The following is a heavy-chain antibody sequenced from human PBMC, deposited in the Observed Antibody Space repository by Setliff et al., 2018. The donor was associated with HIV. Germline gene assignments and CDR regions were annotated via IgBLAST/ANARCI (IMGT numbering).Heavy chain of an antibody. CDR3: AREAPRYASGAFDF. CDR1: GYNFNNFG. Sequence: ASVKVSCKSSGYNFNNFGVSWVRQAPGQGLEWLGYINGYNSKTHYSLRLQGRLTLTTDTSTNTVYLELRGLISDDTAIYYCAREAPRYASGAFDFWGQGTMVTVSS. J-gene: IGHJ3*01. V-gene: IGHV1-18*01. D-gene: IGHD3-10*01. CDR2: INGYNSKT.